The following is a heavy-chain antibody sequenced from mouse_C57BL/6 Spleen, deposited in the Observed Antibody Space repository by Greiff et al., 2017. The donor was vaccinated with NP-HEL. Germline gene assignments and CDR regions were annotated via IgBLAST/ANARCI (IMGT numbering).Heavy chain of an antibody. Sequence: VQRVESGPELVKPGASVKISCKASGYAFSSSWMNWVKQRPGKGLEWIGRIYPGDGDTNYNGKFKGKATLTADKSSSTAYMQLSSLTSEDSAVYFCARGEAPAYWGQGTSVTVSS. V-gene: IGHV1-82*01. CDR3: ARGEAPAY. CDR2: IYPGDGDT. CDR1: GYAFSSSW. J-gene: IGHJ4*01.